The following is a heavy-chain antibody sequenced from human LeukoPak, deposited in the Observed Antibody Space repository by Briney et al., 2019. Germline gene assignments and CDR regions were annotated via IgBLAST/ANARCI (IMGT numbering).Heavy chain of an antibody. CDR1: GFSFSSYT. CDR3: AKGFVVPGTPFFLLSGYFDY. J-gene: IGHJ4*02. Sequence: PGGSLRLSCSASGFSFSSYTMTWVRQAPGRGPEWVSIISGGGDTTFYTDSVKGRFTISRDNSKNTLYLQMNSLRAEDTAVYYCAKGFVVPGTPFFLLSGYFDYWGQGTLVTVSS. CDR2: ISGGGDTT. V-gene: IGHV3-23*01. D-gene: IGHD3-10*01.